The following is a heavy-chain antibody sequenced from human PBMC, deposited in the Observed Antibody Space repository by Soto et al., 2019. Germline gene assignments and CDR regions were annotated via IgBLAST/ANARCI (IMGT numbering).Heavy chain of an antibody. J-gene: IGHJ6*02. Sequence: GGSLRLSCAASGFTFSSYAMHWVRQAPGKGLEWVAVISYDGSNKYYADSVKGRFTISRDNSKNTLYLQMNSLRAEDTAVYYCARDTGPNGYNYYYSGMDVWGQGTTVTVYS. D-gene: IGHD5-18*01. CDR2: ISYDGSNK. CDR3: ARDTGPNGYNYYYSGMDV. CDR1: GFTFSSYA. V-gene: IGHV3-30-3*01.